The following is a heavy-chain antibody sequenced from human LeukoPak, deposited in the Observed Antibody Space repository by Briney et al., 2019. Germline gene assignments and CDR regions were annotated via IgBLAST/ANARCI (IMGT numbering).Heavy chain of an antibody. J-gene: IGHJ5*02. CDR1: GFTFSSYA. Sequence: GGSLRLSCAASGFTFSSYAMHWVRQAPGKGLEWVAVISYDGSNKYCADSVKGRFTISRDNSKNTLYLQMNSLRAEDTAVYYCARALDSCSSTSCYTNWFDPWGQGTLVTVSS. CDR3: ARALDSCSSTSCYTNWFDP. V-gene: IGHV3-30-3*01. D-gene: IGHD2-2*02. CDR2: ISYDGSNK.